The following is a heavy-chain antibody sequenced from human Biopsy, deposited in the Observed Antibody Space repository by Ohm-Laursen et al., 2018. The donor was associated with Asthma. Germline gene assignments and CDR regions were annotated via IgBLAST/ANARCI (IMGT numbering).Heavy chain of an antibody. J-gene: IGHJ6*02. CDR3: ARAVDYSHYYGIDV. CDR1: GYTFNSAG. CDR2: ISVYNGNT. D-gene: IGHD3-10*01. V-gene: IGHV1-18*01. Sequence: SVKVSCKTSGYTFNSAGITWVRQAPGQGLEWMGWISVYNGNTEVAQKLQDRVTMITDTSTSTAYMELRSLRSDDAAVYFCARAVDYSHYYGIDVWGQGTTVTVS.